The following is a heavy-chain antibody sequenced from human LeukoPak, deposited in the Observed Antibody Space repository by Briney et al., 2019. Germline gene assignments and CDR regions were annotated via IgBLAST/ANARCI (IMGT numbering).Heavy chain of an antibody. Sequence: PGGSLRLSCAASGFTFSSYAMSWVRQAPGKGLEWVSGISGSGGTTYYADSVKGRFTISRDNSKNTLFLQMNSLRAEDTAVYYRAKVTPTFGGVIDNFDYWGQGTLVTVSS. CDR3: AKVTPTFGGVIDNFDY. J-gene: IGHJ4*02. V-gene: IGHV3-23*01. CDR1: GFTFSSYA. CDR2: ISGSGGTT. D-gene: IGHD3-16*02.